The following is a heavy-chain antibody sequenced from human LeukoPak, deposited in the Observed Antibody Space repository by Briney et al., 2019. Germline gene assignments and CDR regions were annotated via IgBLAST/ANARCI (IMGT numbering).Heavy chain of an antibody. D-gene: IGHD1-26*01. CDR1: GGTFSSYA. V-gene: IGHV1-69*05. CDR2: IIPIFGTA. CDR3: AAGVGATLSGGFDY. J-gene: IGHJ4*02. Sequence: SVKVSCKASGGTFSSYAISWVRQAPGQGLEWMGGIIPIFGTANYAQKLQGRVTITTDESTSTAYMELSSLRSEDTAVYYCAAGVGATLSGGFDYWGQGTLVTVSS.